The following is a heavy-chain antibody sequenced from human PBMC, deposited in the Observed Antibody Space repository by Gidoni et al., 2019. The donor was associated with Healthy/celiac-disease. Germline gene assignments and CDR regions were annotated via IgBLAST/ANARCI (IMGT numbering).Heavy chain of an antibody. CDR3: ARRNRSGWYFDY. V-gene: IGHV1-46*01. Sequence: QVQLVQSGAEVKKPGASVKVACKAAGYTFTSYYMHWLRQAPGQGLEWMGIITPSGGSTSYAQKFQGRVTMTRDTSTSTVYMELSSLRSEDTAVYYCARRNRSGWYFDYWGQGTLVTVSS. J-gene: IGHJ4*02. CDR2: ITPSGGST. CDR1: GYTFTSYY. D-gene: IGHD6-19*01.